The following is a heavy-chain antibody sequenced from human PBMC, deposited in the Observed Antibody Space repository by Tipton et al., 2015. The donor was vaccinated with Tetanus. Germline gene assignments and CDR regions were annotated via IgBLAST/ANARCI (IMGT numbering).Heavy chain of an antibody. D-gene: IGHD2-15*01. V-gene: IGHV4-59*12. CDR1: GVSISSYN. Sequence: GSLRLFCTVSGVSISSYNWTWIRQPPGRGLEWIGYIYYSGSTNYNPSLKSRVTISVDTSKNQFSLKLSSVTAADTAVYYCARVYCSGGSCYDGWGDWGQGTLVSVSS. J-gene: IGHJ4*02. CDR2: IYYSGST. CDR3: ARVYCSGGSCYDGWGD.